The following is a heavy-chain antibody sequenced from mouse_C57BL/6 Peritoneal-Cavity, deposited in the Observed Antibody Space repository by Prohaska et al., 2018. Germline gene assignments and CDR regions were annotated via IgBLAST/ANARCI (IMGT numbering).Heavy chain of an antibody. D-gene: IGHD1-1*01. V-gene: IGHV1-18*01. J-gene: IGHJ2*01. Sequence: NQKFKGKATLTVDKSSSTAYMELRSLTSEDTAVYYCARYVTTVVAFDYWGQGTTLTVSS. CDR3: ARYVTTVVAFDY.